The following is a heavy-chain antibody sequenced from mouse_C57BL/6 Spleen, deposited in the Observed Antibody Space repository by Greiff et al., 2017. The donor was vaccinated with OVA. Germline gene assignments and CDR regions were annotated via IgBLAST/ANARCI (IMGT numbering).Heavy chain of an antibody. Sequence: VQLQQPGAELVKPGASVKMSCKASGYTFTSYWITWVKQRPGQGLEWIGDIYPGCGSTSSNEKFKSKATLTVDTSSSTAYMQLSSLTSEDSAVYYCARGLYDGFAYWGQGTLVTVSA. V-gene: IGHV1-55*01. CDR1: GYTFTSYW. D-gene: IGHD2-12*01. CDR2: IYPGCGST. J-gene: IGHJ3*01. CDR3: ARGLYDGFAY.